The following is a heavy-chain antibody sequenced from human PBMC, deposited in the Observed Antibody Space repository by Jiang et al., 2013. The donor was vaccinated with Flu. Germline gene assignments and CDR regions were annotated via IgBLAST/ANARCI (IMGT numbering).Heavy chain of an antibody. CDR1: GGSISSYY. CDR2: LYHSGST. Sequence: VQLVESGPGLVKPSETLSLTCTVSGGSISSYYWTWIRQPPGKGLEWIGDLYHSGSTNYNPSLKSRVSISVDTSKNQFSLKLSSVTAADTAVYYCARRARSYYDSSGYHTGTFYFDYWGQGTLVTVSS. V-gene: IGHV4-59*08. J-gene: IGHJ4*02. CDR3: ARRARSYYDSSGYHTGTFYFDY. D-gene: IGHD3-22*01.